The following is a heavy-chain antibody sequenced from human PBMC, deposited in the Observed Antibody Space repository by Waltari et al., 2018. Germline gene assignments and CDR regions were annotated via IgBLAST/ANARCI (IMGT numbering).Heavy chain of an antibody. CDR3: ARDRGSGLYLDS. CDR1: GDSMSGNYW. J-gene: IGHJ4*02. CDR2: VHRSGRT. D-gene: IGHD2-15*01. V-gene: IGHV4-4*02. Sequence: QLQLQQSGPGVVKPSESLSLTCAVSGDSMSGNYWWNWVRQSPGKGLEWIGQVHRSGRTNYHPSFASRDTVSIDTSNNQFSLKMPSPTAADTAMYYCARDRGSGLYLDSWGQGTLVTVS.